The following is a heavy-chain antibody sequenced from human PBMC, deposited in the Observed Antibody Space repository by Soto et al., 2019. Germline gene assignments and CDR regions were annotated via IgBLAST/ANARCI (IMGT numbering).Heavy chain of an antibody. CDR2: ISSSGSTI. V-gene: IGHV3-48*03. Sequence: GGSLRLSCAASGFTFSSYEMNWVRQAPGKGLEWVSYISSSGSTIYYADSVKGRFTISRDNAKNSLYLQMNSLRAEDTAVYYCARGSFWAVVVPAAIDYWGQGTRVTVSS. CDR3: ARGSFWAVVVPAAIDY. CDR1: GFTFSSYE. D-gene: IGHD2-2*01. J-gene: IGHJ4*02.